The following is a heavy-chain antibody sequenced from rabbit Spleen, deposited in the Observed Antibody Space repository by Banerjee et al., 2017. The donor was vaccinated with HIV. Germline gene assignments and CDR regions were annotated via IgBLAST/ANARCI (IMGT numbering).Heavy chain of an antibody. CDR2: INIVTGKS. CDR1: VDSLHDKDV. CDR3: ARDTGSSFSSYGMDL. Sequence: QLEESGGGLVQPEGSLTLTCKASVDSLHDKDVMCWGRHAPGKGLEWIACINIVTGKSVYARWAKGRFTMSRTSSTTVTLQMTSLTVADTATYFCARDTGSSFSSYGMDLWGQGTLVTVS. D-gene: IGHD8-1*01. J-gene: IGHJ6*01. V-gene: IGHV1S45*01.